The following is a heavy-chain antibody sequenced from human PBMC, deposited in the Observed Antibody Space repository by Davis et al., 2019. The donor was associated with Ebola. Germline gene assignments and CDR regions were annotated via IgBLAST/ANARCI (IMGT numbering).Heavy chain of an antibody. Sequence: SVKVSCKASGYTFTSYGISWVRQAPGQGLEWMGGIIPIFGTANYAQKFQGRVTITADKSTSTAYMELSSLRSEDTAVYYCARTHSSSWYYFDYWGQGTLVTVSS. V-gene: IGHV1-69*06. CDR2: IIPIFGTA. CDR3: ARTHSSSWYYFDY. D-gene: IGHD6-13*01. CDR1: GYTFTSYG. J-gene: IGHJ4*02.